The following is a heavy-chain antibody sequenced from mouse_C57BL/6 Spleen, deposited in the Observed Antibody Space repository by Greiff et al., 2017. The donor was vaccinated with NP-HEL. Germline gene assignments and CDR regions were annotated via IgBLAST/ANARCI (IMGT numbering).Heavy chain of an antibody. CDR3: ARREDFYYFDY. CDR1: GYAFSSYW. Sequence: VQLQQSGAELVKPGASVKISCKASGYAFSSYWMNWVKQRPGKGLEWIGQIYPGDGDTNYNGKFKGKATLTADKSSSTAYMQLSSLTSEDSAVYFCARREDFYYFDYWGQGTTLTVSS. J-gene: IGHJ2*01. V-gene: IGHV1-80*01. CDR2: IYPGDGDT.